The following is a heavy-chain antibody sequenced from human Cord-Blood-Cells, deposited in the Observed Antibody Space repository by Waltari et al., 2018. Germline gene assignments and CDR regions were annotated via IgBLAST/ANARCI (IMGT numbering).Heavy chain of an antibody. Sequence: EVQLVESGGGLVQPGRSLRLSCAASGFTFDDYAMHWVRQAPGKGLEWVSGISWNSGSIGYADSVKGRLTISRDNAKNSLYLQMNSLRAEDTALYYCAKVIGRAIICSGGSCYFDYWGQGTLVTVSS. V-gene: IGHV3-9*01. CDR1: GFTFDDYA. D-gene: IGHD2-15*01. J-gene: IGHJ4*02. CDR2: ISWNSGSI. CDR3: AKVIGRAIICSGGSCYFDY.